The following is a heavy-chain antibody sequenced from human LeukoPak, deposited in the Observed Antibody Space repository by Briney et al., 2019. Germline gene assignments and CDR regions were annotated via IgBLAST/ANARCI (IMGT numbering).Heavy chain of an antibody. CDR2: ISGSGSTT. V-gene: IGHV3-23*01. J-gene: IGHJ4*02. Sequence: GGSLRLSCAASGFTFNKHAMTWVRQAPGKGPEWVSGISGSGSTTYYADSVKGRFTISRDNAKNAVYLQMNSLTADDTAVYYCAKLILISADDWGQGTLVSVSS. D-gene: IGHD3-22*01. CDR3: AKLILISADD. CDR1: GFTFNKHA.